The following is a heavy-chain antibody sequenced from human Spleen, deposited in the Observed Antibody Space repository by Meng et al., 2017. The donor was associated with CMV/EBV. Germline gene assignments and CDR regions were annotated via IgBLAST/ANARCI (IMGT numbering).Heavy chain of an antibody. CDR2: INTNTGNP. CDR1: GYTFISYA. Sequence: SCKASGYTFISYAMNWVRPAPGPGLEWMGWINTNTGNPTYAQGFTGRFVFSLDTSVSTAYLQISSLKAEDTAVYYCARDGYKSFDYWGQGTLVTVSS. J-gene: IGHJ4*02. CDR3: ARDGYKSFDY. D-gene: IGHD5-24*01. V-gene: IGHV7-4-1*02.